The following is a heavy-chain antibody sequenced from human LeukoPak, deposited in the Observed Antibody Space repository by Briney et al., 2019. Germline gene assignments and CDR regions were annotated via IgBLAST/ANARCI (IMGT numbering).Heavy chain of an antibody. D-gene: IGHD6-13*01. CDR3: VREWQHLVAEADFYHYLMDV. Sequence: GASVNVSCKASGDTFTGYYVHWVRQAPGQGPEWMGWINPVSGGTYYAEQFQNRVTMTRDRSISTAYMELSRLTSDDTAVYYCVREWQHLVAEADFYHYLMDVWGTGTTVTVSS. V-gene: IGHV1-2*02. CDR1: GDTFTGYY. CDR2: INPVSGGT. J-gene: IGHJ6*03.